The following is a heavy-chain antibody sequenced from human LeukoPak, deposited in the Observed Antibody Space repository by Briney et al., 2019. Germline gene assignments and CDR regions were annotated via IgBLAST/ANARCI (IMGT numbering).Heavy chain of an antibody. CDR2: INPNSGGT. CDR1: GYTFTGYY. Sequence: ASVKVSCKASGYTFTGYYMHWVRQAPGQGLEWMGWINPNSGGTNYAQKFQGWVTMTRDTSISTAYMELSRLRSDDTAVYYCASRWAGTTPRPSWYYYMDVWGKGTTVTVSS. V-gene: IGHV1-2*04. J-gene: IGHJ6*03. D-gene: IGHD1-7*01. CDR3: ASRWAGTTPRPSWYYYMDV.